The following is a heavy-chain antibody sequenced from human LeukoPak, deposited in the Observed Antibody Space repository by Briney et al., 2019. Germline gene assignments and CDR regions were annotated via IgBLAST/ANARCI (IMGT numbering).Heavy chain of an antibody. D-gene: IGHD1-1*01. CDR1: GFSFGSFA. CDR2: IIGSGGTT. Sequence: PGGSLRLSCAASGFSFGSFAMSWVRQAPGKGLEWVSGIIGSGGTTFYADSVKGRFTISRDNSKNTLYLQMNSLRAEDTAIYYCAKNEGDTYSSWYMDVWGKGTTVTVSS. CDR3: AKNEGDTYSSWYMDV. V-gene: IGHV3-23*01. J-gene: IGHJ6*03.